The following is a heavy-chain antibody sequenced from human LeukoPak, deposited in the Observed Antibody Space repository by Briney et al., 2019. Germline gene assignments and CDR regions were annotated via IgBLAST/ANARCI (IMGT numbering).Heavy chain of an antibody. V-gene: IGHV1-2*02. J-gene: IGHJ4*02. CDR1: GYTFTGYY. CDR2: INPNSGGT. Sequence: ASVKVSCKASGYTFTGYYMHWVRQAPGQGLEWMGWINPNSGGTNYAQKVQGRVTVTRDTSISTAYMELSRLRSDDTAVYYCARGPRGIAVAGTRGGYFDYWGQGTLVTVSS. CDR3: ARGPRGIAVAGTRGGYFDY. D-gene: IGHD6-19*01.